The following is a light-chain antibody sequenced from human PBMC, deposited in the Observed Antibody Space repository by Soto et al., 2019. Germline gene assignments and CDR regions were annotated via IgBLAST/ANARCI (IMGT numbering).Light chain of an antibody. Sequence: DIQMTQSPSSLSASVGDRVTITCRASQSISNYLNWYQQKPGKAPKLLIYAASSLQSGVPSRFSGSGSGTDFTLTISRLQPEDFEPYYCQQSYSTPLFTFGPGTKVDI. CDR1: QSISNY. CDR2: AAS. J-gene: IGKJ3*01. V-gene: IGKV1-39*01. CDR3: QQSYSTPLFT.